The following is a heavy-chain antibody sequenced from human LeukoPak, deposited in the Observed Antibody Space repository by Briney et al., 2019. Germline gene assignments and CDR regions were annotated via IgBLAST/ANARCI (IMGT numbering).Heavy chain of an antibody. V-gene: IGHV3-30*03. J-gene: IGHJ4*02. Sequence: GVSLRLSCAASGFTFSSYGMHWVRQAPGKGLEWVTFISYDGNNRKYADSVAGRFTISRDNSKNTLYLEMNSVRPEDTALYYCVRKIGSPPSPGHFDYWGQGTLVTVSS. CDR3: VRKIGSPPSPGHFDY. CDR1: GFTFSSYG. D-gene: IGHD1-26*01. CDR2: ISYDGNNR.